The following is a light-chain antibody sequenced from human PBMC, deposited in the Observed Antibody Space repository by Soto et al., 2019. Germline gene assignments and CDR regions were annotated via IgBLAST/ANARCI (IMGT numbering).Light chain of an antibody. J-gene: IGKJ5*01. V-gene: IGKV3-15*01. Sequence: EIVMTQSPATLSVSPGERATLSCRASQAVSSNLAWYQQKPGQAPRLLICGASTRATGIPARFSGSGSGTEFTLTISSLQSEDFAVYYCQQYNNWPPGNTFGQGTRLEIK. CDR2: GAS. CDR3: QQYNNWPPGNT. CDR1: QAVSSN.